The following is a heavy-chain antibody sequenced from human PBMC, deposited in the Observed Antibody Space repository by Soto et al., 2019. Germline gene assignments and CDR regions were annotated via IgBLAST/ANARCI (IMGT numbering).Heavy chain of an antibody. V-gene: IGHV2-5*02. CDR3: AHYVSASPAGWFDP. Sequence: QITLKESGPALVKPTQTLTLTCTFSGFSLSTSGEAVGWIRQPPGEALEWLALIYWDDDNRYNPTLKTRLTINKDTSKNPVVPTLTNMDPVDTATYYCAHYVSASPAGWFDPWGQGILVTVSS. J-gene: IGHJ5*02. D-gene: IGHD3-10*01. CDR1: GFSLSTSGEA. CDR2: IYWDDDN.